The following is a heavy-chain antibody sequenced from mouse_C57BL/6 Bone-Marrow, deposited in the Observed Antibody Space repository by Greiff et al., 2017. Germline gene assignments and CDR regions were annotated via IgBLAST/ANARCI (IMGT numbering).Heavy chain of an antibody. V-gene: IGHV1-55*01. D-gene: IGHD1-1*01. CDR2: IYPGSGST. CDR3: ARDYYGSGRYYSMDD. Sequence: QVQLQQPGAELVKPGASVKMSCKASGYTFTSYWITWVKQRPGQGLAWIGDIYPGSGSTTYTAKFKSKATLTVDTSSSTAYMQLSSLTSEESAVYYCARDYYGSGRYYSMDDWGQGTSVTVSS. J-gene: IGHJ4*01. CDR1: GYTFTSYW.